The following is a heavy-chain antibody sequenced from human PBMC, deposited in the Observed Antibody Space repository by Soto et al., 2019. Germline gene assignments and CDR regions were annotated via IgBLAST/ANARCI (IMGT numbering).Heavy chain of an antibody. D-gene: IGHD3-3*01. J-gene: IGHJ6*02. CDR1: GGTFSSYA. CDR2: IIPIFGTA. CDR3: ARDEFRFVTIFGVVTDPSDYYYGMDV. V-gene: IGHV1-69*13. Sequence: SVKVSCKASGGTFSSYAISWVRQAPGQGLEWMGGIIPIFGTANYAQKFQGRVTITADESTSTAYMELSSLRSEDTAGYYCARDEFRFVTIFGVVTDPSDYYYGMDVWGQGTTVTVSS.